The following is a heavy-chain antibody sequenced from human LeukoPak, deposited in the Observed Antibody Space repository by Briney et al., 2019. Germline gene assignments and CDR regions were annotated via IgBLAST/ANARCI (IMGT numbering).Heavy chain of an antibody. J-gene: IGHJ5*02. D-gene: IGHD2-2*02. CDR1: GGTFSSYA. CDR2: IIPIFGTA. V-gene: IGHV1-69*13. Sequence: SVKVSCKASGGTFSSYAISWVRQAPGQGLEWMGGIIPIFGTANYAQKFQGRVTITADESTSTAYMELSSLRSEDTAVYYCAREEGYCSSTSCYKSNWFDPWGQGTLVTVSS. CDR3: AREEGYCSSTSCYKSNWFDP.